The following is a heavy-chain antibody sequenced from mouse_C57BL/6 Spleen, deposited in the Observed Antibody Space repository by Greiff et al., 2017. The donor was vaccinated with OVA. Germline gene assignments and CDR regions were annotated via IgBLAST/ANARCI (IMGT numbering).Heavy chain of an antibody. J-gene: IGHJ2*01. Sequence: VQLQESGAELVKPGASVKLSCKASGYTFTEYTIHWVKQRSGQGLEWIGWFYPGGGSIKYTEKFKGKATLTADKSSSTVYMALSRLTAADSAVYFCARVYGNYGYYFDYWGQGTTLTVSS. V-gene: IGHV1-62-2*01. CDR3: ARVYGNYGYYFDY. CDR1: GYTFTEYT. D-gene: IGHD2-10*02. CDR2: FYPGGGSI.